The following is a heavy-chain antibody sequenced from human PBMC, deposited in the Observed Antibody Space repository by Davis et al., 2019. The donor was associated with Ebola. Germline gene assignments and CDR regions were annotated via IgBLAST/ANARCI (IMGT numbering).Heavy chain of an antibody. CDR2: ISTNGDIT. Sequence: PGGSLRLSCLASGFTFTTYAMHWVRQAPGKGLEYVSAISTNGDITFYAASVKGRFTISRDNSKNTLYLQMSSLRPEDTAVYYCVKDKRMGMDFDYWGQGTLVTVSS. D-gene: IGHD7-27*01. CDR3: VKDKRMGMDFDY. J-gene: IGHJ4*02. V-gene: IGHV3-64D*08. CDR1: GFTFTTYA.